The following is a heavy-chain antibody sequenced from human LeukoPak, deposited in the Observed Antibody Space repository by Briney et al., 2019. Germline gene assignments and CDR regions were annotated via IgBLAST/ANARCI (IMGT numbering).Heavy chain of an antibody. J-gene: IGHJ5*02. D-gene: IGHD1-26*01. CDR2: INTNTGNP. CDR1: GYTFTSYA. V-gene: IGHV7-4-1*02. CDR3: ARDHGSQRYWFDP. Sequence: ASVKVSCKASGYTFTSYAMNWVRQAPGQGLEWMGWINTNTGNPTYAQGFTGRFVFSLDTSVNTTYLQISSLKAEDTAVYYCARDHGSQRYWFDPWGQEPWSPSPQ.